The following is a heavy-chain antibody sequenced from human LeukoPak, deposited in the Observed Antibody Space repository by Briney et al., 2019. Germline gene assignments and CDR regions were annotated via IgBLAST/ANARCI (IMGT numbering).Heavy chain of an antibody. Sequence: PGGSLRLSCAASGFTFSTYAMSWIRQAPGKGLEWVSAINGRGSDTYYTDSVKGRFTISRGNSKNTLYLQMNSLRADDTAVYYCATYTGSQGFHYWGQGTLVTVSS. CDR2: INGRGSDT. J-gene: IGHJ4*02. CDR1: GFTFSTYA. D-gene: IGHD3-10*01. V-gene: IGHV3-23*01. CDR3: ATYTGSQGFHY.